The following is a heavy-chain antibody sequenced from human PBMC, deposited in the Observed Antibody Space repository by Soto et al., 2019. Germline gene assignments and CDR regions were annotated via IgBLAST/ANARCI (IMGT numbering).Heavy chain of an antibody. Sequence: ASVKVSCKASGYTFTSYDINWVRQATGQGLEWMGLINPGTDSTNYAQKLQGRVTMTRDTSTTTVYMELSSLRSEDTAVYYCARNLVVVVDATRALGYWGQGTLVTVSS. CDR2: INPGTDST. J-gene: IGHJ4*02. D-gene: IGHD2-15*01. CDR3: ARNLVVVVDATRALGY. V-gene: IGHV1-46*01. CDR1: GYTFTSYD.